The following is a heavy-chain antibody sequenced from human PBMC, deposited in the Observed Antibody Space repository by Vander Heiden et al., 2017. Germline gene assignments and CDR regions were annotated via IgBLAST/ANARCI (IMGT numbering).Heavy chain of an antibody. Sequence: KPGSSVKVSCKASGGTFSRYAISWVRQATGQGLEWMGGIIPIFGTTNYAQKFQGRVTITADGSTSTAYMELSSLRSEDTAVYYCARGGGDIVIVPAAKYYYYAMDVWGQGTTVTVSS. D-gene: IGHD2-2*01. CDR3: ARGGGDIVIVPAAKYYYYAMDV. J-gene: IGHJ6*02. CDR2: IIPIFGTT. V-gene: IGHV1-69*01. CDR1: GGTFSRYA.